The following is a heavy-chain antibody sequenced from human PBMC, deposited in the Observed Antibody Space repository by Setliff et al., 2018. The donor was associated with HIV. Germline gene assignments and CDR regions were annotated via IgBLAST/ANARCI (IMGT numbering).Heavy chain of an antibody. CDR2: INHRGDT. D-gene: IGHD6-13*01. Sequence: SETLSLTCAVYGGSFSGYYWTWIRQPPGKGLEWIGDINHRGDTKYNPSLKSRVTISVDTSKNQFYMELSSLSSEDTAVFYCARVGHSSSYHYYGMDVWGQGTTVTVSS. CDR3: ARVGHSSSYHYYGMDV. CDR1: GGSFSGYY. V-gene: IGHV4-34*01. J-gene: IGHJ6*02.